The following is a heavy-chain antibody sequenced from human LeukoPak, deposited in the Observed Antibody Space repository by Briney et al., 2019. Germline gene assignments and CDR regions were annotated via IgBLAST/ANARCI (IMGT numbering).Heavy chain of an antibody. CDR1: GYTFSSYD. CDR3: ARGGSGSWYRYYYYYMDV. D-gene: IGHD6-13*01. J-gene: IGHJ6*03. CDR2: MNPNSGNT. Sequence: ASVKVSCKASGYTFSSYDINWVRQATGQGLEWMGWMNPNSGNTGYAQKFQGRVTITRNTSISTAYMELSSLRSEDTAVYYCARGGSGSWYRYYYYYMDVWGKGTTVTVSS. V-gene: IGHV1-8*03.